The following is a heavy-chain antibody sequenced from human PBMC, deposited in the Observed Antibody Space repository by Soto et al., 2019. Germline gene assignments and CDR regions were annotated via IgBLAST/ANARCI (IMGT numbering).Heavy chain of an antibody. CDR3: ASQVAAAAPFDP. Sequence: PGGSLRLSCAASGFTFSDYYMSWIRQAPGKGLEWVSYLSSSSSYTNYAASVKGRFTISRDNAKNSLYLQMNSLRAEDTAVYYCASQVAAAAPFDPWGQGTLVTVSS. D-gene: IGHD6-13*01. CDR1: GFTFSDYY. V-gene: IGHV3-11*06. J-gene: IGHJ5*02. CDR2: LSSSSSYT.